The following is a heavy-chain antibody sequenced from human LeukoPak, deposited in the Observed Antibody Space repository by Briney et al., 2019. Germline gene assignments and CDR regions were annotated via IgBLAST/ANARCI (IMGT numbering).Heavy chain of an antibody. D-gene: IGHD3-3*01. Sequence: GSVKVSCKASGYTFTSYYMHWVRQAPGQGLEWMGIINPSGGSTSYAQKFQGRVTMTRDTSTSTVYMELSSLRSEDTAVYYCARGGYDFVYYYYGMDVWGQGTTVTVSS. J-gene: IGHJ6*02. CDR3: ARGGYDFVYYYYGMDV. CDR2: INPSGGST. CDR1: GYTFTSYY. V-gene: IGHV1-46*01.